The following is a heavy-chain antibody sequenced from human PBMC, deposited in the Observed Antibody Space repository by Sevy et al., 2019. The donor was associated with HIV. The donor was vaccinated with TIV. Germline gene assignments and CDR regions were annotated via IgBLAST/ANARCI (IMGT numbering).Heavy chain of an antibody. Sequence: SETLSLTCTVSGGSISSYYWSWIRQPPGKGLEWIGYIYYSGSTNYNPSLKSRVTISVDTSKNQFSLKLSSVTAADTAMYYCARQNYDFWSGYLTWFDPWGQGTLVTVSS. V-gene: IGHV4-59*01. J-gene: IGHJ5*02. D-gene: IGHD3-3*01. CDR3: ARQNYDFWSGYLTWFDP. CDR1: GGSISSYY. CDR2: IYYSGST.